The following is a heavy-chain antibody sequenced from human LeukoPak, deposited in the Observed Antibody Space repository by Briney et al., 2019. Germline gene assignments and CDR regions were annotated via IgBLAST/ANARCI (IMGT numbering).Heavy chain of an antibody. CDR2: IYYSGST. CDR3: APDYGDGYWYFDL. CDR1: GGSISSYY. D-gene: IGHD4-17*01. V-gene: IGHV4-59*01. J-gene: IGHJ2*01. Sequence: SETLSLTCTVSGGSISSYYWSWIRQPPGKGLEWIGYIYYSGSTSYNPSLKSRVTISVDTSKNQFSLKLSSVTAADTAVYYCAPDYGDGYWYFDLWGRGTLVTVSS.